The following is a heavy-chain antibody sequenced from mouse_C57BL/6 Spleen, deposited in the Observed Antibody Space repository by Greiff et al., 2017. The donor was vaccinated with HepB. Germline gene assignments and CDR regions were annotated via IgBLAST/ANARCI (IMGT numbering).Heavy chain of an antibody. CDR2: ISSGSSTI. D-gene: IGHD3-1*01. V-gene: IGHV5-17*01. Sequence: EVNLVESGGGLVKPGGSLKLSCAASGFTFSDYGMHWVRQAPEKGLEWVAYISSGSSTIYYADTVKGRFTISRDNAKNTLFLQMTSLRSEDTAMYYCARIGRVAMDYWGQGTSVTVSS. J-gene: IGHJ4*01. CDR1: GFTFSDYG. CDR3: ARIGRVAMDY.